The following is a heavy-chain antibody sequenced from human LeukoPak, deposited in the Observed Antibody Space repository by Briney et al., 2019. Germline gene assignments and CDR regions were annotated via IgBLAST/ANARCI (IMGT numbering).Heavy chain of an antibody. Sequence: SETLSLTCTVSGYSISSGYYWGWIRQPPGKGLEWIGSIYHSGSTNYNPSLKSRVTISVDKSKNQFSLKLSSVTAADTAVYYCASGPGSGYSLDYWGQGTLVTVSS. D-gene: IGHD3-22*01. V-gene: IGHV4-38-2*02. CDR2: IYHSGST. CDR1: GYSISSGYY. CDR3: ASGPGSGYSLDY. J-gene: IGHJ4*02.